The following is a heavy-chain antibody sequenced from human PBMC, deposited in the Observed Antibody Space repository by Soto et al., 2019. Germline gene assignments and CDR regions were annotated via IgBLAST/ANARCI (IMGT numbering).Heavy chain of an antibody. CDR2: ISWNSGSI. Sequence: GGSLRLSCAASGFTFDDYAMHWVRQAPGKGLEWVSGISWNSGSIGYADSVKGRFTISRDNAKNSLYLQMNSLRAEDTALYYCAKEGGSMVRGAFDYWGQGTLVTVSS. J-gene: IGHJ4*02. V-gene: IGHV3-9*01. CDR1: GFTFDDYA. D-gene: IGHD3-10*01. CDR3: AKEGGSMVRGAFDY.